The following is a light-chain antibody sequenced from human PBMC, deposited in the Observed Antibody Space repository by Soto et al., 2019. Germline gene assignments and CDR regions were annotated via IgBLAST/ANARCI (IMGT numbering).Light chain of an antibody. Sequence: DIQMTQSPSTLSASVGDRVTIICRASQSISSWLAWYQQKPGKAPKLLIYKASSLESGVPSGFSGSGSGTEFTLTISSLQPDDFSAYYCQQYNSYPYTFGQGTKLEIK. CDR1: QSISSW. V-gene: IGKV1-5*03. J-gene: IGKJ2*01. CDR2: KAS. CDR3: QQYNSYPYT.